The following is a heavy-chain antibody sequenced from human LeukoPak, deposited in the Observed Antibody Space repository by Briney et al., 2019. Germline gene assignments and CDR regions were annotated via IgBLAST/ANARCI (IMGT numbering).Heavy chain of an antibody. CDR3: AREYHDSSFDY. CDR1: GFTFSTYS. D-gene: IGHD3-22*01. J-gene: IGHJ4*02. V-gene: IGHV3-48*02. CDR2: ISSSPDNIYYASTI. Sequence: GGSLRLSCAASGFTFSTYSMNWVRQAPGKGLEWVSYISSSPDNIYYASTIYCADSVKGRLTISRDNAKNSLYLQMNSLRDEDTAVYYCAREYHDSSFDYWGQGTQVTVSS.